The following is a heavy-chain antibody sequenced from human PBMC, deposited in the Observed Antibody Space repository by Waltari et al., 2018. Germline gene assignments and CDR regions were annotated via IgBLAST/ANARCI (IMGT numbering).Heavy chain of an antibody. Sequence: QVQLVESGGGVVQPGRSLRLSCAASGFTFSSYGMHWLRQAPGKGLEWVAVISYDGSNKYYADSVKGRFTISRDNSKNTLYLQMNSLRAEDTAVYYCAAYSSSYDAFDIWGQGTMVTVSS. CDR2: ISYDGSNK. D-gene: IGHD6-13*01. CDR3: AAYSSSYDAFDI. J-gene: IGHJ3*02. CDR1: GFTFSSYG. V-gene: IGHV3-30*03.